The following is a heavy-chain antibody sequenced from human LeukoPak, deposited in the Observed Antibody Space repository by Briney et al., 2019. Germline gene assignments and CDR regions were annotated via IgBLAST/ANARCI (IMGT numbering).Heavy chain of an antibody. V-gene: IGHV3-23*01. D-gene: IGHD6-19*01. CDR2: IRSTGGTT. J-gene: IGHJ4*02. CDR1: GFTFSNYA. Sequence: GGSLRLSCGASGFTFSNYAMSWVRQAPGKGLESVSDIRSTGGTTAYADSVKGRFTISRDNAKNTLHLQMNSLRAEDTAVYYCVRDLGIAVAPGYWGQGTLVTVSS. CDR3: VRDLGIAVAPGY.